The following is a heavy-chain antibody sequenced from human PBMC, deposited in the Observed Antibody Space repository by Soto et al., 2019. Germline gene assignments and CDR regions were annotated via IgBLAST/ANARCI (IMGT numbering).Heavy chain of an antibody. CDR2: ISGSGVSA. V-gene: IGHV3-23*01. D-gene: IGHD5-12*01. CDR1: GFTFSSYA. CDR3: AKSRISGYDRQFDP. Sequence: GGSLRLSCAASGFTFSSYAITWVRQAPGKGLEWVSAISGSGVSAFYADSVKGRFTISRDNSKNTLYLQMNSLRAKDTAVYYCAKSRISGYDRQFDPWGQGTLVTVSS. J-gene: IGHJ5*02.